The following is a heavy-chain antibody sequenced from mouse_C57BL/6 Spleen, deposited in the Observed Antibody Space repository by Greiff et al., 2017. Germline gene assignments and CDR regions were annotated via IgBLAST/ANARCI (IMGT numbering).Heavy chain of an antibody. CDR1: GYTFTSYW. Sequence: QVQLQQPGAELVRPGSSVKLSCKASGYTFTSYWMHWVKQRPIQGLEWIGNIDPSDSETHYNQKFKDKATLTVDKSSSTAYMQLSSLTSEDSAVYYCARFNSNYSWFAYWGQGTLVTVSA. CDR3: ARFNSNYSWFAY. J-gene: IGHJ3*01. D-gene: IGHD2-5*01. V-gene: IGHV1-52*01. CDR2: IDPSDSET.